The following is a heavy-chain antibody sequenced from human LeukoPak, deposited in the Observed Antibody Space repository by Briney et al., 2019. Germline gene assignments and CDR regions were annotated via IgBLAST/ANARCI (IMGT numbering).Heavy chain of an antibody. CDR3: ARELSTVTSGALVGY. J-gene: IGHJ4*02. CDR1: GFTFDDYG. Sequence: GGSLRLSCAASGFTFDDYGMHWVRQAPGKGLEWVSGISWNSGSIGYADSVKGRFTISRDNAKNSLYLQMNSLRAEDTAVYYCARELSTVTSGALVGYWGQGTLVTVSS. CDR2: ISWNSGSI. D-gene: IGHD4-17*01. V-gene: IGHV3-9*01.